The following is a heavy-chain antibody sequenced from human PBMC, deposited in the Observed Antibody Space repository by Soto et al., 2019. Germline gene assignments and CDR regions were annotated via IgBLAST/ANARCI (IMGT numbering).Heavy chain of an antibody. CDR1: GGTFRTSA. Sequence: QVQLVQSGAEVKKPGSSVKVSCKASGGTFRTSAISWVRQAPGQGLEWVGGIMPVFRRPKYAQNFQGRVTISAEESTSTAYRELSSLRSDDTAVYYCARDKDRPQLGGNYYYILDVWGQGTAVTVSS. CDR3: ARDKDRPQLGGNYYYILDV. CDR2: IMPVFRRP. D-gene: IGHD3-3*02. J-gene: IGHJ6*02. V-gene: IGHV1-69*12.